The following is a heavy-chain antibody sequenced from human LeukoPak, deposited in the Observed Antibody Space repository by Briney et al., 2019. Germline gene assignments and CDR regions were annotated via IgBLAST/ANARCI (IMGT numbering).Heavy chain of an antibody. CDR2: ISGFGGST. V-gene: IGHV3-23*01. J-gene: IGHJ4*02. CDR3: ARRSGSSWSSFDY. CDR1: GFTFNNYA. Sequence: GGSLRLSCAASGFTFNNYAMNWVRQAPGKGLEWVSGISGFGGSTYYAPSVKGRLTISRDNFGNMLYLHLDSLRVEDTATYYYARRSGSSWSSFDYWGQGALVTVSS. D-gene: IGHD6-13*01.